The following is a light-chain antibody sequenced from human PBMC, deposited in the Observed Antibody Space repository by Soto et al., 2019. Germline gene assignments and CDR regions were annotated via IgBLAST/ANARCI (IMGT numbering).Light chain of an antibody. V-gene: IGKV3-20*01. Sequence: DIVLTQSPGTLSLSPGERATLSCRVSQSVSSSYLAWYQQKPGQAPRLLIYDASSRATGIPDRFSGSGSGTDFTLTISRREPEDFAVYYCQQCGSSPPYTFGQGTKLDIK. J-gene: IGKJ2*01. CDR1: QSVSSSY. CDR2: DAS. CDR3: QQCGSSPPYT.